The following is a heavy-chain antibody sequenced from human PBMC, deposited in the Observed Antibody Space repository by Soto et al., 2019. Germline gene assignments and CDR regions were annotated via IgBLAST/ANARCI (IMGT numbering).Heavy chain of an antibody. D-gene: IGHD6-13*01. CDR2: IIPIFGTA. V-gene: IGHV1-69*01. CDR3: AREEGSRWYRVDWFHP. Sequence: QVQLVQSGAEVKKPGSSVKVSCKASGGTFSSYAISWVRQAPGQGLEWMGGIIPIFGTANYAQKFQGRVTIAADESTSTAYMEVSSLRSEDTAVYYWAREEGSRWYRVDWFHPWGQGTLVTVSS. J-gene: IGHJ5*02. CDR1: GGTFSSYA.